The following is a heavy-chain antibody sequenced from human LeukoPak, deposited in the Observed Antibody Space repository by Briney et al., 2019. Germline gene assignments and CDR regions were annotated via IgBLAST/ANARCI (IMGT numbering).Heavy chain of an antibody. Sequence: GSLELSFSTSWIPFNYHYMDWVRPAPGKGFEWVARIKTRAKGYTTLYAPSVRDRFSISRDDSTNSVYLQMNSLKTEDTAVYFCARVGDYYDTRGFSSDAFDIWGLGTMVTVAS. J-gene: IGHJ3*02. D-gene: IGHD3-22*01. CDR1: WIPFNYHY. V-gene: IGHV3-72*01. CDR2: IKTRAKGYTT. CDR3: ARVGDYYDTRGFSSDAFDI.